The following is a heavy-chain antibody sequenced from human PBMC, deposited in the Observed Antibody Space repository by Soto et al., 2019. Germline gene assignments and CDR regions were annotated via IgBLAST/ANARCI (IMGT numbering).Heavy chain of an antibody. CDR1: GGSISSYY. CDR3: ARHTGGEYSYEFDY. CDR2: IYYSGST. D-gene: IGHD5-18*01. Sequence: SETLSLTCTVSGGSISSYYWSWIRQPPGKGLEWIGYIYYSGSTNYNPSLKSRVTISVDTSKNQFSLKLSSVTAADTAVYYCARHTGGEYSYEFDYWGQGTLVTVSS. V-gene: IGHV4-59*08. J-gene: IGHJ4*02.